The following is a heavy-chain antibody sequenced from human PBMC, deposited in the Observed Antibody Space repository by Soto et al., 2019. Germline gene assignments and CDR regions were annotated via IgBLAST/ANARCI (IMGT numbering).Heavy chain of an antibody. V-gene: IGHV3-23*01. CDR3: ARTASLWDY. J-gene: IGHJ4*02. CDR2: LSGSGGST. Sequence: GGSLRLSCAASGFTFNNHAMSWVRQAPGKGLEWVSTLSGSGGSTYYADSVKGRFTISRDNSKNTLYLQMNSLRADDTAVYYCARTASLWDYWGQGTLVAVSS. D-gene: IGHD1-1*01. CDR1: GFTFNNHA.